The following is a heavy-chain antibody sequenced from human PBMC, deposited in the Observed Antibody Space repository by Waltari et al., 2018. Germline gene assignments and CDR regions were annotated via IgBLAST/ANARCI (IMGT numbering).Heavy chain of an antibody. D-gene: IGHD2-2*01. J-gene: IGHJ4*02. V-gene: IGHV3-21*01. CDR2: ISSSSAYK. CDR1: GLSFGPLN. Sequence: EGQLVESGGGLVKPGGSLGLSCAASGLSFGPLNMTWVRQAPGKGLEWVSYISSSSAYKYYADSVKGRFAISRDNAKNLLFLQMNSLRADDTAVYYCVRENCSVTSCFKHFDYWGRGILVTVSS. CDR3: VRENCSVTSCFKHFDY.